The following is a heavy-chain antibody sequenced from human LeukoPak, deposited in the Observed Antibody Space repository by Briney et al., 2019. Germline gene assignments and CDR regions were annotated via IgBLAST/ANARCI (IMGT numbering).Heavy chain of an antibody. CDR1: GFTFSSYE. D-gene: IGHD1-26*01. CDR2: ISRSGSTI. V-gene: IGHV3-48*03. J-gene: IGHJ4*02. CDR3: ARAVGRGSGAHFDY. Sequence: GGSLRLSCAASGFTFSSYEMNWVRQAPGKGLEWVSYISRSGSTIYYADSVKGRFAIPRDDAKNSLYLQMNSLRAEDTAAYYCARAVGRGSGAHFDYWGQGTLVTVSS.